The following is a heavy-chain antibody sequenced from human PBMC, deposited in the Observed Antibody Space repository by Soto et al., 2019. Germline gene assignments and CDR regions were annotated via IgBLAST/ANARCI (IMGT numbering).Heavy chain of an antibody. CDR1: GFTFSIYA. J-gene: IGHJ3*01. CDR2: ITNNGDTT. D-gene: IGHD5-12*01. V-gene: IGHV3-23*04. CDR3: AMSAGYVGAFDV. Sequence: EKQLVESGGALAQPGGSLRLSCVGSGFTFSIYALTWVRQAPGKGLEWVSLITNNGDTTFFGDSVKGRFSISRDNSKNTLYLQLENLRAEDPAVYYCAMSAGYVGAFDVWGQGTMVAVSS.